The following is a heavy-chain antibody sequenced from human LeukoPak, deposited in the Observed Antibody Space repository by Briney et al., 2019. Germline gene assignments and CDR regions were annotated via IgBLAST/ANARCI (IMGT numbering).Heavy chain of an antibody. D-gene: IGHD2-15*01. CDR2: ISSSGSTI. CDR1: GFTFSSYE. V-gene: IGHV3-48*03. CDR3: ARDRLDCSGGGCYSYYYGMDV. J-gene: IGHJ6*02. Sequence: GGSLRLSCAASGFTFSSYEMNWVRQAPGKGLEWVSYISSSGSTIYYADSVKGRFTISRDNAKNSLYLQMNSLRAEDTAVYYCARDRLDCSGGGCYSYYYGMDVWGQGTTVTVSS.